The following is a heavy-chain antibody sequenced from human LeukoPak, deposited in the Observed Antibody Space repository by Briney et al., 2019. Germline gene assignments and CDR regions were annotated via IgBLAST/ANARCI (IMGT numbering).Heavy chain of an antibody. CDR3: ATQKPNTSNLSGLDY. J-gene: IGHJ4*02. CDR2: ISTYNGNT. Sequence: ASVKVSCKASGYTFTSYGINWVRQAPGQGLEWMGGISTYNGNTNYAQKLQGRVTMTTDTSTSTAYMELSSPRSEDTAVYYCATQKPNTSNLSGLDYWGQGTLVTVSS. D-gene: IGHD2-2*02. CDR1: GYTFTSYG. V-gene: IGHV1-18*01.